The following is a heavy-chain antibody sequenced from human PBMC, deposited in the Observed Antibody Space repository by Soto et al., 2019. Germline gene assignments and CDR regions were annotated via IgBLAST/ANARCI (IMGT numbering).Heavy chain of an antibody. V-gene: IGHV3-9*01. CDR3: VKDIHEQWLVSHFEY. Sequence: EVQLVESGGGSVQPGRSLRLSCVASGFTFESYAMHWVRQVPGKGLEWVSGISWNSGSIGYEDSVKGRFTISRDNAQKFLYLEMNSLRVEETAFYYCVKDIHEQWLVSHFEYWGQGALVTVSS. CDR2: ISWNSGSI. CDR1: GFTFESYA. J-gene: IGHJ4*02. D-gene: IGHD6-19*01.